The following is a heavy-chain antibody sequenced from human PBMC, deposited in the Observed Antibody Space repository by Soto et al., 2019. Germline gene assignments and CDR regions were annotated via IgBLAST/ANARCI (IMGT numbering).Heavy chain of an antibody. CDR2: ISYNGTDK. Sequence: SLRLSCVVSGFTFSTSGMHWVRQAPNKGLEWVAGISYNGTDKYYEDSVKGRFTISRDNSKNTLYLQMNSLRGEDTAVYYCTTRRSSGWYADDFWGQGTLVTVSS. D-gene: IGHD6-19*01. V-gene: IGHV3-30*03. CDR3: TTRRSSGWYADDF. J-gene: IGHJ4*02. CDR1: GFTFSTSG.